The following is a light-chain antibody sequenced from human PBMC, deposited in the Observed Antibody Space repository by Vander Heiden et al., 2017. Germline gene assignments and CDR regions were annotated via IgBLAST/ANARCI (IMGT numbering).Light chain of an antibody. V-gene: IGKV3-15*01. J-gene: IGKJ1*01. CDR3: LQYNNWPST. CDR2: GAS. Sequence: TVVTQYPATLSVSPGERATLSCRASQSVSSNLAWYQQKPGQAPRLLIYGASTRATGIPARFSGSGSGTEFTLTISSLQSEDFAVYYCLQYNNWPSTFGQGTKVEIK. CDR1: QSVSSN.